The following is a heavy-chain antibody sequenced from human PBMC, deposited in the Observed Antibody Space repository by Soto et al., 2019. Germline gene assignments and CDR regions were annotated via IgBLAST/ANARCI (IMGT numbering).Heavy chain of an antibody. CDR1: GFTFSSYW. V-gene: IGHV3-74*01. CDR3: ALTPAAAIFH. J-gene: IGHJ4*02. CDR2: INSDGTGT. D-gene: IGHD2-2*02. Sequence: PGGSLRLSCAASGFTFSSYWMHWVRQAPGKGLLWVSRINSDGTGTRYADSVQGRFTISRDNAKNTLYLQMNNLRAEDTAVYYCALTPAAAIFHWGRGTLVTVSS.